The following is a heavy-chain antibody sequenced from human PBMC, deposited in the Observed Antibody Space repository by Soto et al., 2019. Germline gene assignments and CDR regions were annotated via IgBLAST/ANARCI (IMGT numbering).Heavy chain of an antibody. J-gene: IGHJ4*02. CDR1: GGSSIGSY. D-gene: IGHD6-19*01. CDR3: ATGGGWLQNSNLRGLYFDY. Sequence: PWETLSLTGSVSGGSSIGSYGSWIRQPPEKGLEWIASISYTGSATHNPSLKSRVSVSVDTTENQCSLKLTSVTAADTATYYCATGGGWLQNSNLRGLYFDYWGQGALVTVS. V-gene: IGHV4-59*01. CDR2: ISYTGSA.